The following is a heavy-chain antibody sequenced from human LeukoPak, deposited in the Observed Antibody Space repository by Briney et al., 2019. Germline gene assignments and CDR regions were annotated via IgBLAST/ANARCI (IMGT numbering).Heavy chain of an antibody. D-gene: IGHD6-13*01. V-gene: IGHV3-48*01. CDR3: ARAPGRSWPHLFDY. CDR2: ISSSSSTI. CDR1: GFTFSSYS. J-gene: IGHJ4*02. Sequence: PGGSLRLSCAASGFTFSSYSMNWVRQAQGKGLEWVSYISSSSSTIYYADSVKGRFTISRDNAKNSLYLQMNSLRAEDTAVYYCARAPGRSWPHLFDYWGQGTLVTVSS.